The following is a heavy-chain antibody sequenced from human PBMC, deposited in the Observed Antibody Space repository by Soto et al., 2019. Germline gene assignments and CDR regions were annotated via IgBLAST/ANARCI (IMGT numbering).Heavy chain of an antibody. D-gene: IGHD6-6*01. CDR1: GYTFTSYA. J-gene: IGHJ2*01. CDR2: INAGNGNT. V-gene: IGHV1-3*01. Sequence: ASVKVSCKASGYTFTSYAMHWVRQAPGQRLEWMGWINAGNGNTKYSQKFQGRVTITRDTSASTAYMELSSPRSEDTAVYYCARDRGIIAARSLNLYFDLWGRGTLVTVSS. CDR3: ARDRGIIAARSLNLYFDL.